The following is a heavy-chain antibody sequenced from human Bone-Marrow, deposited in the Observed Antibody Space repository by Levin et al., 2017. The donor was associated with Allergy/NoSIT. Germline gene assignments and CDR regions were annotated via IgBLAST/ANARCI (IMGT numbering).Heavy chain of an antibody. D-gene: IGHD3-3*01. CDR2: ISSSSSYI. Sequence: GGSLRFSCAASGFTFSSYSMNWVRQAPGKGLEWVSSISSSSSYIYYADSVKGRFTISRDNAKNSLYLQMNSLRAEDTAVYYCARAGYDFWSGYRYAPYYMDVWGKGTTVTVSS. J-gene: IGHJ6*03. CDR3: ARAGYDFWSGYRYAPYYMDV. CDR1: GFTFSSYS. V-gene: IGHV3-21*01.